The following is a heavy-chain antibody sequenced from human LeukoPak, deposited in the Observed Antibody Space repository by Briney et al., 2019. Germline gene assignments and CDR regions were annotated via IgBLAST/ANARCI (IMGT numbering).Heavy chain of an antibody. Sequence: GGSLRLSCAASGFTFTSYVMHWVRQAPGKGLEWVSAVSESGGSTFYADSVKGRFTISRDNSKNTLYLQMNSLRAEDTAVYYCVKKGLVYGSNGVCHFDYWGQGTLVTVSS. CDR1: GFTFTSYV. D-gene: IGHD2-8*01. CDR3: VKKGLVYGSNGVCHFDY. V-gene: IGHV3-23*01. J-gene: IGHJ4*02. CDR2: VSESGGST.